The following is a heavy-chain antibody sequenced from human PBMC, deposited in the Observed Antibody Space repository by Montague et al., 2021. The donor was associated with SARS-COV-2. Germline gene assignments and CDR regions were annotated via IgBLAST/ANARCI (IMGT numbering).Heavy chain of an antibody. Sequence: SETLSLTCAVHGTSFSGYYWNWIRQPPGKGLEWIGEINHGGSTKYSPSLKSRLTISADTSKNQFSLQLNSVTPEDTAVYYCARDVRGLRLVWNYYYYYMDVWGKGTTVTVSS. CDR2: INHGGST. V-gene: IGHV4-34*01. CDR1: GTSFSGYY. D-gene: IGHD6-19*01. J-gene: IGHJ6*03. CDR3: ARDVRGLRLVWNYYYYYMDV.